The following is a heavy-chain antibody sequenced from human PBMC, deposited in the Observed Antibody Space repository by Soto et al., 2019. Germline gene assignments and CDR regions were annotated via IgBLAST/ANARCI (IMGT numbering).Heavy chain of an antibody. CDR2: IIPIFGTA. V-gene: IGHV1-69*13. D-gene: IGHD3-10*01. CDR3: AREPITMVRGVLYYYYGMDV. CDR1: GGTFSSYA. Sequence: SVKVSCKASGGTFSSYAISWVRQAPGQGLEWMGGIIPIFGTANYAQKFQGRVTITADESTSTAYMELSSLRSEDTAVYYCAREPITMVRGVLYYYYGMDVWGQGTTVTVSS. J-gene: IGHJ6*02.